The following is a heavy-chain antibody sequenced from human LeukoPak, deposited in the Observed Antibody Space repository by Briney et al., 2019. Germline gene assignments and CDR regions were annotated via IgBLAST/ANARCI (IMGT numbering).Heavy chain of an antibody. Sequence: GGSLRLSCAASGFTFSSYGMHWVRQAPGEGLEWVAFIRYDGSNKYYADSVKGRFTISRDNSKNTLYLQMNSLRAEDTAVYYCAKDGCSSTSCSYFDYWGQGTLVTVSS. CDR1: GFTFSSYG. CDR2: IRYDGSNK. D-gene: IGHD2-2*01. V-gene: IGHV3-30*02. J-gene: IGHJ4*02. CDR3: AKDGCSSTSCSYFDY.